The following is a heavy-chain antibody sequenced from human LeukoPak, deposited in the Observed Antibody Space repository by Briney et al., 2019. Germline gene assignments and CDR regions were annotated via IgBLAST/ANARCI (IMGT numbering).Heavy chain of an antibody. CDR3: ARGWASYYDILTGSQITGSDY. CDR1: GGTFSSYA. V-gene: IGHV1-8*03. D-gene: IGHD3-9*01. CDR2: MNPNSGNT. J-gene: IGHJ4*02. Sequence: ASVKVSCKASGGTFSSYAISWVRQAPGQGLEWMGWMNPNSGNTGYAQKFQGRVTITRNTSISTAYMELSSLRSEDTAVYYCARGWASYYDILTGSQITGSDYWGQGTLVTVSS.